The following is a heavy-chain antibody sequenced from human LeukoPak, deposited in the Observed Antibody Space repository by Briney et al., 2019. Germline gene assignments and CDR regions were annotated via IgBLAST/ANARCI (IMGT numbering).Heavy chain of an antibody. Sequence: GGSLRLSCAASGFTFTNFEMNWVRQAPGKGLEWVSYISYSGSTTSYADSVKGRFTISRDNAKNSLYLQMNSLRAEDTAVYYCAKGYSSSWHYFDYWGQGALVTVSS. CDR2: ISYSGSTT. CDR3: AKGYSSSWHYFDY. CDR1: GFTFTNFE. V-gene: IGHV3-48*03. D-gene: IGHD6-13*01. J-gene: IGHJ4*02.